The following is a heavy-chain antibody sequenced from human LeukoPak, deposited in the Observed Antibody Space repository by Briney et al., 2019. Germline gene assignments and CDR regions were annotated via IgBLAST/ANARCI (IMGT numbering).Heavy chain of an antibody. Sequence: SEARPLNCSCFADSRINYSLTSIRQPPGKGLDWVGNMHPGGPTKFPPSLEGRVTMSIDTANNQFSLRLRSVTAADTATYDCAKTGSLFGRCLDHWGPGALVIVAS. J-gene: IGHJ4*02. CDR1: ADSRINYS. V-gene: IGHV4-4*08. CDR2: MHPGGPT. CDR3: AKTGSLFGRCLDH. D-gene: IGHD3-10*02.